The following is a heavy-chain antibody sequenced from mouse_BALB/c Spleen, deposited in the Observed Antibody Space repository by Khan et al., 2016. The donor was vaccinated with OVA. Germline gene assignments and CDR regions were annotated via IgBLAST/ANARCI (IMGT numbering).Heavy chain of an antibody. D-gene: IGHD2-2*01. CDR3: ARSLYGYDPAWFAY. J-gene: IGHJ3*01. CDR2: ISYDGSN. CDR1: GYSITSGYY. Sequence: EVQLQESGPGLVKPSQSLSLTCSVTGYSITSGYYCNWIRQLPGNKLEWMGYISYDGSNNYNPSLRNRISVTRDTSKNQFFLKLNSVTTEDTATYYCARSLYGYDPAWFAYWGQGTMVTVSA. V-gene: IGHV3-6*02.